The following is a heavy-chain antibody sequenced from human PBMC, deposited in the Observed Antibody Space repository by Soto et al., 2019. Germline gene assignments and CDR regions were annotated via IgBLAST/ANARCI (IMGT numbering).Heavy chain of an antibody. Sequence: SETLSLTCAVYCGSFSGYYWSWIRQPPGKGLEWIGEINHSGSTNYNPSLKSRVTISVDTSKNQFSLKLSSVTAADTAVYYCARGGRITIFGVVTSYYYYGMDVWGQGTTVTVSS. CDR1: CGSFSGYY. CDR2: INHSGST. J-gene: IGHJ6*02. D-gene: IGHD3-3*01. V-gene: IGHV4-34*01. CDR3: ARGGRITIFGVVTSYYYYGMDV.